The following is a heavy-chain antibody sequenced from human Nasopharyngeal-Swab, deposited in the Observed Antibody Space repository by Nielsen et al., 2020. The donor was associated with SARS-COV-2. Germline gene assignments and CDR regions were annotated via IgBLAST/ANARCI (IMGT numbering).Heavy chain of an antibody. V-gene: IGHV1-18*01. J-gene: IGHJ5*01. CDR1: GYTFTSYG. D-gene: IGHD3-10*01. CDR2: ISAYNGNT. CDR3: ARGGKPITMVRGITPPGENWFDS. Sequence: ASVKVSCKASGYTFTSYGISWVRQAPGQGLEWMGWISAYNGNTNYAQKLQGRVTMTTDTSTSTAYMELRSLRSDDTAVYYCARGGKPITMVRGITPPGENWFDSWGQGTLVTVSS.